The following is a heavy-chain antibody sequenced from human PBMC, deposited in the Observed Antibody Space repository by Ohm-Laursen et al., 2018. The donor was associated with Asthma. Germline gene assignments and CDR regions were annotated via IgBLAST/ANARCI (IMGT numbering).Heavy chain of an antibody. D-gene: IGHD6-13*01. CDR2: ISYDGSNK. Sequence: SLRLSCAASGFTFSSYAMHWVRQAPGRGLEWVAVISYDGSNKYYADSVKGRFTISRDNSKNTLYLQMNSLRAEDTAVYYCARGLPAAAGDYFDYWGQGTLVTVSS. J-gene: IGHJ4*02. CDR3: ARGLPAAAGDYFDY. CDR1: GFTFSSYA. V-gene: IGHV3-30-3*01.